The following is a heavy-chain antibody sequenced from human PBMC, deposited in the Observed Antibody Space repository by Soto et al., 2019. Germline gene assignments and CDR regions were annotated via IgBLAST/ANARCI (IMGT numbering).Heavy chain of an antibody. CDR1: GFTFSGSA. CDR3: VRESQSYYDSGGYHYYFDQ. V-gene: IGHV3-73*01. D-gene: IGHD3-22*01. CDR2: IRSKTNSYAT. Sequence: GGSLRLSCAASGFTFSGSAMHWVRQASGKGLEWVGRIRSKTNSYATAYAASVKGRFTLSRDNSKNTLYLQMNSLRAEDTAVYFCVRESQSYYDSGGYHYYFDQWGQGTLVTVSS. J-gene: IGHJ4*02.